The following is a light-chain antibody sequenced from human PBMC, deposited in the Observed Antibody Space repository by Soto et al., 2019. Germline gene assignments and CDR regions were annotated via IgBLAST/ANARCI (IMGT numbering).Light chain of an antibody. Sequence: MVLTRAPAARSVSPGERATFSCRASQSVNTNLAWYQLKPGQAPRLLIYGASIRATGIPARFSGSGSGTDYTLTISSLQSEDFAVYSCQQYDPWWTCGQGTKVDIK. CDR2: GAS. J-gene: IGKJ1*01. CDR1: QSVNTN. V-gene: IGKV3-15*01. CDR3: QQYDPWWT.